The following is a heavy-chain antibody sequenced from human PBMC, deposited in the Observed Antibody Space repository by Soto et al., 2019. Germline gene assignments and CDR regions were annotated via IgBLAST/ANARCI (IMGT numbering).Heavy chain of an antibody. Sequence: SETLSLTCTVSGGSISSYYWSWIRQPPGKGLEWIGYIYYSGSTNYNPSLKSRVTISVDTSKNQFSLKLSSVTAADTAVYYCASSIMVRGVMTFDYWGQGTLVTVSS. J-gene: IGHJ4*02. CDR2: IYYSGST. CDR1: GGSISSYY. D-gene: IGHD3-10*01. CDR3: ASSIMVRGVMTFDY. V-gene: IGHV4-59*01.